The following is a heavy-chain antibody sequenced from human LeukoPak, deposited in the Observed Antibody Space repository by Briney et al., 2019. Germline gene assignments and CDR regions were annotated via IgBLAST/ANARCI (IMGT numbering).Heavy chain of an antibody. CDR2: ISSSSSYI. J-gene: IGHJ6*03. Sequence: MPGGSLRLSCAASGFTFSSYSINWFRQAPGKGLEWVSSISSSSSYIYYADSVKGRFTISRDNAKNSLYLQMNSLRAEDTAVYYCARDLGDAMDVWGKGTTVTVSS. CDR3: ARDLGDAMDV. V-gene: IGHV3-21*01. CDR1: GFTFSSYS. D-gene: IGHD7-27*01.